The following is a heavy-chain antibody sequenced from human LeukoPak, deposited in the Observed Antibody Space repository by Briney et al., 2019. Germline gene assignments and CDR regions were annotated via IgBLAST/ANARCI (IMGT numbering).Heavy chain of an antibody. CDR3: ATVVIRSLKVDQMLSYFDY. V-gene: IGHV1-24*01. CDR2: FDPEDGET. Sequence: ASVKVSCKVSGYTLTELSMHWVRQAPGKGLEWMGGFDPEDGETIYAQKFQGRVTMTEDTSTDTAYMELSSLRSEDTAVYYCATVVIRSLKVDQMLSYFDYWGQGTLVTVSS. D-gene: IGHD2-2*01. J-gene: IGHJ4*02. CDR1: GYTLTELS.